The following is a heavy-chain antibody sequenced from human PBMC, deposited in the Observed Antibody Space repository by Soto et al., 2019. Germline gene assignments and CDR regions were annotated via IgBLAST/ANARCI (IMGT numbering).Heavy chain of an antibody. Sequence: GASVKVSCKASGYTFTSYYMHWVRQAPGQGLEWMGGIIPIFGTANYAQKFQGRVTITADESTSTVYMELSSLRSEDTAVYYCARHSFSSSCLRSWGQGTLVTVSS. D-gene: IGHD6-13*01. J-gene: IGHJ5*02. CDR3: ARHSFSSSCLRS. CDR1: GYTFTSYY. CDR2: IIPIFGTA. V-gene: IGHV1-69*13.